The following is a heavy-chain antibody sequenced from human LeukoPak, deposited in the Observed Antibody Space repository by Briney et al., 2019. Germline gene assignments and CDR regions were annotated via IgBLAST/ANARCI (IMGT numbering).Heavy chain of an antibody. Sequence: SETLSPTCIVSGGSISSSNYYWGWIRQPPGKGLEWIGSIYYSGSTYYNPSLKSRVTISVDTSKNQFSLKLSSVTAADTAVYYCASDRIEVDAFDIWGQGTMVTVSS. CDR3: ASDRIEVDAFDI. CDR1: GGSISSSNYY. V-gene: IGHV4-39*01. D-gene: IGHD2-15*01. CDR2: IYYSGST. J-gene: IGHJ3*02.